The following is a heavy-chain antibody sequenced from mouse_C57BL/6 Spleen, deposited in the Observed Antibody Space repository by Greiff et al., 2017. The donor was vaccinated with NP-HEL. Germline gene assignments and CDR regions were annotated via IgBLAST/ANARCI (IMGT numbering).Heavy chain of an antibody. CDR3: ARRGGSYYFDY. J-gene: IGHJ2*01. V-gene: IGHV1-50*01. CDR1: GYTFTSYW. Sequence: VQLQQPGAELVKPGASVKLSCKASGYTFTSYWMQWVKQRPGQGLEWIGEIDPSDSYTNYNQKFKGKATLTVDTSSSTAYMQLSSLTSEDSAVYYGARRGGSYYFDYWGQGTTLTVSS. CDR2: IDPSDSYT.